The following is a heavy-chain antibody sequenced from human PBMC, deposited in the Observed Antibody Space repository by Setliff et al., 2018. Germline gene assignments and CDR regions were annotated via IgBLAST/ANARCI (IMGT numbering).Heavy chain of an antibody. Sequence: PGGSLRLSCTASGFTLGDYAMNWVRQTPGKGLEWVGLIRSKGYGGTSEYAASVKGRFTISRDDSKSIAYLQMNSLKTKDTAVYYCSRGRGVAGTPSHYFYFMDVWGKGTTVTVSS. CDR2: IRSKGYGGTS. V-gene: IGHV3-49*04. D-gene: IGHD6-19*01. CDR1: GFTLGDYA. J-gene: IGHJ6*03. CDR3: SRGRGVAGTPSHYFYFMDV.